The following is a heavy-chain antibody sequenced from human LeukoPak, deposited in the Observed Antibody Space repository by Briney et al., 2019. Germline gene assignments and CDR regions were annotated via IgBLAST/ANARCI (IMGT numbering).Heavy chain of an antibody. CDR1: GFTFSSYW. V-gene: IGHV3-74*01. D-gene: IGHD3-22*01. Sequence: PGGSLRLSCAASGFTFSSYWMHWVRQAPGKGLVWVSRINTDGSTTSYADSVKGRFTISRDNAKNTLYLQMNSLRAEDTAVYYCAIVGYDYDSSGYYYFGYRGQGTLV. CDR3: AIVGYDYDSSGYYYFGY. J-gene: IGHJ4*02. CDR2: INTDGSTT.